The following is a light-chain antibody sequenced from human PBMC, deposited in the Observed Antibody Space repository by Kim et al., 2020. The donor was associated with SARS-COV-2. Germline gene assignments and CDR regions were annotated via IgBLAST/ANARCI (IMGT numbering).Light chain of an antibody. CDR2: RNN. CDR1: SSNIGSNY. CDR3: SAWDESLSGWV. J-gene: IGLJ3*02. Sequence: GQRVTTSCSGSSSNIGSNYVYWYQQLPGTAPKLLIYRNNQRPSGVPDRFSGSKSDTSASLAISGLRSEDEADYYCSAWDESLSGWVFGGGTQLTVL. V-gene: IGLV1-47*01.